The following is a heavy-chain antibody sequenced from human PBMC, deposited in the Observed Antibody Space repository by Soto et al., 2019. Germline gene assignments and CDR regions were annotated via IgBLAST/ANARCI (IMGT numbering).Heavy chain of an antibody. Sequence: GGSLRLSCAISGFSVSSNYLSWVRQAPGKGLEWVSVHYSGGSTYYADSVQGRFTISRDKSNNTLYLQMRRVRAEDTAVYYCAHPRGYGVFDAYGIWGQGTMVTVSS. CDR3: AHPRGYGVFDAYGI. CDR2: HYSGGST. V-gene: IGHV3-53*01. D-gene: IGHD4-17*01. J-gene: IGHJ3*02. CDR1: GFSVSSNY.